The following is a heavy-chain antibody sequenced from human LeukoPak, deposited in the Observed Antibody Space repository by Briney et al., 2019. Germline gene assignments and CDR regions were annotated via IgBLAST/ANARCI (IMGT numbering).Heavy chain of an antibody. V-gene: IGHV1-8*01. Sequence: ASVKVSCKASGYTFTSYDINWVRQATGQGLEWMGWMNPNSGNTGYAQKFQGRVTMTRSTSISTAYMELSSLRSDDTAVYYCARDGDWNGRRAEWVGYWGQGTLVTVSS. CDR2: MNPNSGNT. J-gene: IGHJ4*02. D-gene: IGHD1-1*01. CDR1: GYTFTSYD. CDR3: ARDGDWNGRRAEWVGY.